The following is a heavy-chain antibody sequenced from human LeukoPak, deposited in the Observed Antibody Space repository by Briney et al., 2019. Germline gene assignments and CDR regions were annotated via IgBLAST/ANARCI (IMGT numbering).Heavy chain of an antibody. CDR2: IYYSGTT. CDR1: GFIFSDYY. V-gene: IGHV4-59*01. J-gene: IGHJ4*02. CDR3: ARGVYIAAAQYGY. Sequence: KPGGSLRLSCAGSGFIFSDYYMSWIRQPPGKGLEWIGYIYYSGTTNYNPSLKSRVTISVDTSKNQFSLKLSSVTAADTAVYYCARGVYIAAAQYGYWGQGTLVTVSS. D-gene: IGHD6-13*01.